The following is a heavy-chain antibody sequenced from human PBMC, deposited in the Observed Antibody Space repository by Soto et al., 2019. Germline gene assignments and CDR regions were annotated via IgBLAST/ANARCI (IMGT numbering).Heavy chain of an antibody. D-gene: IGHD5-18*01. CDR3: ARVLGYSYVDYYGMDV. CDR1: GGPFSSYA. Sequence: SVRVCCKASGGPFSSYAISGVRHAPGQGLEWMGGIIPIFGTANYAQKFQGRVTITADESTSTAYMELSSLRSEDTAVYYCARVLGYSYVDYYGMDVWGQGTTVTVSS. J-gene: IGHJ6*01. V-gene: IGHV1-69*13. CDR2: IIPIFGTA.